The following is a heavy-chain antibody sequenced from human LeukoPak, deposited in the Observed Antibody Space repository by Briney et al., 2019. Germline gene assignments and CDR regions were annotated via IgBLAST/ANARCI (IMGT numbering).Heavy chain of an antibody. D-gene: IGHD3-22*01. CDR1: GGSFSGYY. J-gene: IGHJ4*02. V-gene: IGHV4-34*01. CDR2: INHSGST. CDR3: ARWTYDSSGYLGGSY. Sequence: SETLSLTCAVYGGSFSGYYWSWLRQPPGKGLEWIGEINHSGSTNYNPSLKSRVTISVDTSKDQFSLKLSSVTAADTAVYYCARWTYDSSGYLGGSYWGQGTLVTVSS.